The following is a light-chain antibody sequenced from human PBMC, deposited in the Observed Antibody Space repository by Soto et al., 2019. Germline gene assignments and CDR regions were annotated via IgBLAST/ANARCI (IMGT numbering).Light chain of an antibody. CDR1: QSVSNY. CDR3: QQRSNWPPRIT. J-gene: IGKJ5*01. V-gene: IGKV3-11*01. Sequence: EVVLTQSPATLSLSPGERASLSCRASQSVSNYLAWYQQKPGQAPRLLIYDASTRATGIPARFSGSGSGTDITLTISSLEPEDFAVYYCQQRSNWPPRITSGHGTRLEIK. CDR2: DAS.